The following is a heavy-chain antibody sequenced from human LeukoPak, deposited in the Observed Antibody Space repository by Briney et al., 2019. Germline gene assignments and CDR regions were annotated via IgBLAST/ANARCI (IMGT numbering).Heavy chain of an antibody. CDR3: ASPGASSSWYSPFDY. CDR2: IIPIFGTA. CDR1: GYTFTSYG. J-gene: IGHJ4*02. Sequence: GASVKVSCKASGYTFTSYGISWVRQAPGQGLEWMGGIIPIFGTANYAQKFQGRVTITTDESTSTAYMELSSLRSEDTAVYYCASPGASSSWYSPFDYWGQGTLVTVSS. V-gene: IGHV1-69*05. D-gene: IGHD6-13*01.